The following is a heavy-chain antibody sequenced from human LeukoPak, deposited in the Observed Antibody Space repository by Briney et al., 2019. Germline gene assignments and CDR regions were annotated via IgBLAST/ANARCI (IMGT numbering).Heavy chain of an antibody. D-gene: IGHD2-2*02. CDR1: GFTFSSYA. V-gene: IGHV3-30-3*01. Sequence: GGSLRLSCAASGFTFSSYAMHWVRRAPGKGLEWVAVISYDGSNKYYADSVKGRFTISRDNSKNTLYLQMNSLRAEDTAVYYCARDLDRYCSSTSCYTSPGYWGQGTLVTVSS. J-gene: IGHJ4*02. CDR3: ARDLDRYCSSTSCYTSPGY. CDR2: ISYDGSNK.